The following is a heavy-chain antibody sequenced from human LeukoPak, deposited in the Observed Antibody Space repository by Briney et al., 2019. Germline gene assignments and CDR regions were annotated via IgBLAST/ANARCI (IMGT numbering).Heavy chain of an antibody. CDR1: GGSISSGSYY. V-gene: IGHV4-61*02. Sequence: PSDTLSLTCTVSGGSISSGSYYWRWIRQPGGRGLEWIERIYTSGSTNYNPSLKSRVTISVDTSKNQFSLKLSSVTAADTAVYCCARSSHDFWSGYSWFDPWGQGTLVTVSS. CDR3: ARSSHDFWSGYSWFDP. J-gene: IGHJ5*02. D-gene: IGHD3-3*01. CDR2: IYTSGST.